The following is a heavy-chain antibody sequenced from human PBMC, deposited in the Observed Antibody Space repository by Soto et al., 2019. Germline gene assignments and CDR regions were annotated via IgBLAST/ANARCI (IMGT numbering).Heavy chain of an antibody. Sequence: SETLSLTCTVSGDSISSNSNFWGWIRQPPGQGLEWIGTIYYTGTTYYSPSLESRVTISVDTSENQFSLRLTSVTAADTAVYYCARRGYCGSDCYSFDFWGHGTLVTVSS. CDR2: IYYTGTT. CDR1: GDSISSNSNF. J-gene: IGHJ4*01. CDR3: ARRGYCGSDCYSFDF. V-gene: IGHV4-39*01. D-gene: IGHD2-21*02.